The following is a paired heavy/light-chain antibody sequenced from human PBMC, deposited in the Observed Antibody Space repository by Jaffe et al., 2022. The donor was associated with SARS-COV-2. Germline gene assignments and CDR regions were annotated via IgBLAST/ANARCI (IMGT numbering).Light chain of an antibody. J-gene: IGKJ3*01. CDR2: KAS. CDR3: QQYNSYQFT. V-gene: IGKV1-5*03. Sequence: DIQMTQSPSTLSASVGDRVTITCRASQSISSWLAWYQQKPGKAPKLLIYKASSLESGVPSRFSGSGSGTEFTLTISSLQPDDFATYYCQQYNSYQFTFGPGTKVDIK. CDR1: QSISSW.
Heavy chain of an antibody. V-gene: IGHV3-43*01. CDR3: ATSIRHDYSNKYYFDY. J-gene: IGHJ4*02. CDR2: ISWDGGST. CDR1: GFTFDDYT. D-gene: IGHD4-4*01. Sequence: EVQLVESGGVVVQPGGSLRLSCAASGFTFDDYTMHWVRQAPGKGLEWVSLISWDGGSTYYADSVKGRFTISRDNSKNSLYLQMNSLRTEDTALYYCATSIRHDYSNKYYFDYWGQGTLVTVSS.